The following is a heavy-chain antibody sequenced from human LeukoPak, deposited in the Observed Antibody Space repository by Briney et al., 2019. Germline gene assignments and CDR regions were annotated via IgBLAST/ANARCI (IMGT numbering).Heavy chain of an antibody. CDR2: ISVSGNT. J-gene: IGHJ4*02. Sequence: GGSLRLSCAASGFTLSSYAMSWVRQGPGKGLEWVSAISVSGNTYHADSVKGRFTISRDSSKNTLYLQMNSLRAEDTAVYYCAKDWGEYFDYVWGSFTSFDYWGQGTLVTVSS. CDR3: AKDWGEYFDYVWGSFTSFDY. D-gene: IGHD3-16*01. CDR1: GFTLSSYA. V-gene: IGHV3-23*01.